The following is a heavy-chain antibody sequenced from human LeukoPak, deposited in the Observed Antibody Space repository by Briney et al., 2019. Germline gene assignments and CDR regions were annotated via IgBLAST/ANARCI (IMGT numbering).Heavy chain of an antibody. Sequence: SVKVSXKASGGTFSSYAISWVRQAPGQGLEWMRRIIPIFGTANYAQKFQGRVTITTDESTSTAYMELSSLRSEDTAVYYCARGHYYYDSSGYYDPTDAFDIWGQGTMVTVSS. CDR2: IIPIFGTA. V-gene: IGHV1-69*05. D-gene: IGHD3-22*01. CDR3: ARGHYYYDSSGYYDPTDAFDI. J-gene: IGHJ3*02. CDR1: GGTFSSYA.